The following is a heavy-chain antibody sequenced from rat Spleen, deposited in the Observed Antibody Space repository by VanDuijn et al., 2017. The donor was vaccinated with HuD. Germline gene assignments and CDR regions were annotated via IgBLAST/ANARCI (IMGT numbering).Heavy chain of an antibody. D-gene: IGHD1-4*01. CDR3: AAAGTRVSRFAY. Sequence: EVQLVESGGGLVQPGRSLKLSCVASGFTFNNYWMTWIRQSPGKGLEWVASITNTGGTYYPDSVRGRFTISRDNAESTLYLQMDSLRSEDTATYYCAAAGTRVSRFAYWGQGSLVTVSS. J-gene: IGHJ3*01. CDR1: GFTFNNYW. CDR2: ITNTGGT. V-gene: IGHV5-31*01.